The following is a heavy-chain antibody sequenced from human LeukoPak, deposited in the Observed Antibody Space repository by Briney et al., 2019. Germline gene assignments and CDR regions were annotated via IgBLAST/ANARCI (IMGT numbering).Heavy chain of an antibody. CDR3: ARDEGMVRGDDY. Sequence: TGGSLRLSCAASGFTFSSYSMNWVRQAPGKGLEWVSYISGSGSTMYYADSVKGRLTISRDNAKNSLSLQMNSLRAEDTAVYYCARDEGMVRGDDYWGQGTLVTVSS. D-gene: IGHD3-10*01. CDR1: GFTFSSYS. V-gene: IGHV3-48*04. J-gene: IGHJ4*02. CDR2: ISGSGSTM.